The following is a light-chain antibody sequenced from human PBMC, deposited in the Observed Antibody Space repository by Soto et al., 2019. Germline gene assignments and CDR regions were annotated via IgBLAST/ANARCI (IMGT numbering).Light chain of an antibody. Sequence: QSALTQPRSASGTPGQRVTISCSGSSSDIGSNYVYWYQQLPGTAPKLLIYRNNKRPSGVTDPFSVSKSGTSASLAISGLWSEDEADYYCAACDDSLSGPVVFGGGTKLTVL. J-gene: IGLJ2*01. V-gene: IGLV1-47*03. CDR1: SSDIGSNY. CDR3: AACDDSLSGPVV. CDR2: RNN.